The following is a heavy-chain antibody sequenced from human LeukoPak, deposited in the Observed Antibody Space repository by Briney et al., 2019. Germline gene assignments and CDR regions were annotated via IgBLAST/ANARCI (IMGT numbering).Heavy chain of an antibody. D-gene: IGHD3-10*01. CDR2: INHSGST. CDR1: GGSFSGYY. V-gene: IGHV4-34*01. J-gene: IGHJ4*02. CDR3: ARNYGSGSYYGY. Sequence: SETLSLTCAVYGGSFSGYYWSWIRQPPGKGLEWIGEINHSGSTNYNPSLKSRVTISVDTSKNQFSLKLSSVTAADTAVYYCARNYGSGSYYGYWGQGTLVTVSS.